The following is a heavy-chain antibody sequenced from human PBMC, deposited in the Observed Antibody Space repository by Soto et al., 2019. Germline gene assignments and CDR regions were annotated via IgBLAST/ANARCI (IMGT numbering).Heavy chain of an antibody. Sequence: VQLVESGGGLVSPGGSLTLSCVGSGFRFSDHSMHWVRRAPGTGLQWLSYISSSGDTTHYADSVRGRFTVSRDNAKNSVFLRMDSLRDDDTAMYYCARLPKGSLVTVWGQGTLVTVSS. CDR3: ARLPKGSLVTV. CDR2: ISSSGDTT. CDR1: GFRFSDHS. D-gene: IGHD2-21*02. J-gene: IGHJ4*02. V-gene: IGHV3-48*02.